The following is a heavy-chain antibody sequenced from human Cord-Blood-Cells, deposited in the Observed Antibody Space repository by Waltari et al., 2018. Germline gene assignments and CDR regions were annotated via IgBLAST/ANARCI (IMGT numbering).Heavy chain of an antibody. CDR2: INHSGST. CDR3: ARGRIVAVPAAISGYYYYYGMDV. Sequence: QVQLQQWGAGLLKPSETLSLTCAVYGGSFSGYYWSWIRQPPGKGLEWIGEINHSGSTNYNPSLKSRVTISVDTSKNQFSLKLSSVTAADTAVYYCARGRIVAVPAAISGYYYYYGMDVWGQGTTVTVSS. D-gene: IGHD2-2*02. V-gene: IGHV4-34*01. CDR1: GGSFSGYY. J-gene: IGHJ6*02.